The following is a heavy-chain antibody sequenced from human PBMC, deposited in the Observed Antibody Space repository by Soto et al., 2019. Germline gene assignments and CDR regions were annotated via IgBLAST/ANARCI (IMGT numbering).Heavy chain of an antibody. CDR1: GYTFTSYG. Sequence: ASVKVSCKASGYTFTSYGISWVRQAPGQGLEWMGWISAYNGNTNYAQKLQGRVTMTTDTSTSTAYMELRSLRSDDTAVYYCARGVIQLWQWGWYFDLWGRGTLVTVSS. CDR2: ISAYNGNT. V-gene: IGHV1-18*01. CDR3: ARGVIQLWQWGWYFDL. J-gene: IGHJ2*01. D-gene: IGHD5-18*01.